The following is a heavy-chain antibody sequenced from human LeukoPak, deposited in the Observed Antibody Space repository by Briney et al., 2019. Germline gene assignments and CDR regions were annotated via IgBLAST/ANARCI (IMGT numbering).Heavy chain of an antibody. CDR1: GFTFSSYW. V-gene: IGHV3-30-3*01. Sequence: PGGSLRLSCAASGFTFSSYWMSWVRQAPGKGLEWVAVISYDGSNKYYADSVKGRFTISRDNSKNTLYLQMNSLRAEDTAVYYCARGWAVAGVFDYWGQGTLVTVSS. CDR3: ARGWAVAGVFDY. D-gene: IGHD6-19*01. CDR2: ISYDGSNK. J-gene: IGHJ4*02.